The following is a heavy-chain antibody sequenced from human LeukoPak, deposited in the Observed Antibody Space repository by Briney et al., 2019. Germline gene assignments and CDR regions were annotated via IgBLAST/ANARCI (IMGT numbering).Heavy chain of an antibody. CDR3: SRDQPYMSGSYYDSSGYQGWFDP. CDR2: IGPIFGIA. D-gene: IGHD3-22*01. J-gene: IGHJ5*02. Sequence: GASVKVSCKASGGAFSSYAISWLRQAPGQGLEWMGGIGPIFGIANSAQKFQGRVTITADESTTTAYMELSSLRSEDTAVYYCSRDQPYMSGSYYDSSGYQGWFDPWGQGTLVIVSS. CDR1: GGAFSSYA. V-gene: IGHV1-69*13.